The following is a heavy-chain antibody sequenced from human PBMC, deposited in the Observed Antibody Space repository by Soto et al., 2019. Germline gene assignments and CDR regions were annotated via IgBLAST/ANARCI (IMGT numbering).Heavy chain of an antibody. CDR3: VKACGGDCYSLGFDY. V-gene: IGHV3-64D*06. CDR2: ISSNGGST. J-gene: IGHJ4*02. Sequence: GGSLRLSCSASGFTFSSYAMHWVRQAPGKGLEYVSAISSNGGSTYYADSVKGRFTISRDNSKNTLYLQMSSLRAEDTAVYYCVKACGGDCYSLGFDYWGQGTLVTVSS. CDR1: GFTFSSYA. D-gene: IGHD2-21*02.